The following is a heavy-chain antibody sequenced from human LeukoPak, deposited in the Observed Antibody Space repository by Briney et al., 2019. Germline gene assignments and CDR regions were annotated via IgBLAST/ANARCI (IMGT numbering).Heavy chain of an antibody. V-gene: IGHV3-74*01. CDR3: ARSGKWLVFFDY. CDR1: GFTFSSYW. Sequence: PGGSLRLSCAASGFTFSSYWMHWVRQAPGKGLVWVSRINSDGSSTSYADSVKGRFTISRDNAKNTLYLQMNSLRAEDTAVYYCARSGKWLVFFDYWGQGTPVTVSS. CDR2: INSDGSST. J-gene: IGHJ4*02. D-gene: IGHD6-19*01.